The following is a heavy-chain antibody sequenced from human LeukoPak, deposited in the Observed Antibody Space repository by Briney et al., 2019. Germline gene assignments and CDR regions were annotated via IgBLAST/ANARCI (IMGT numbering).Heavy chain of an antibody. D-gene: IGHD5/OR15-5a*01. Sequence: GGSLRLSCAASGFTFSSYDMHWVRQAPGRGLEWVSAIGIAGDTYYPDSVKGPFTISRENAKNSMYLQMNSLKDGDTAVYYCIRGGIQVSGIDAFDIWGQGTMVTVSS. CDR3: IRGGIQVSGIDAFDI. CDR1: GFTFSSYD. CDR2: IGIAGDT. V-gene: IGHV3-13*01. J-gene: IGHJ3*02.